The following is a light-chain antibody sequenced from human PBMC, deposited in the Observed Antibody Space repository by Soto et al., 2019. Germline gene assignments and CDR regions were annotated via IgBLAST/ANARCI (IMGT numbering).Light chain of an antibody. CDR3: LLSYSGGNWV. CDR2: DTS. J-gene: IGLJ3*02. Sequence: QAVVTQEPSLTVSPGGTVTLTCGSNTGAVTSGHYPHWLQQRPGQAPRTLIYDTSNKQSWTPARFSGSLLGGKAALTFSGAQPEDEADYYCLLSYSGGNWVFGGGTQLTVL. V-gene: IGLV7-46*01. CDR1: TGAVTSGHY.